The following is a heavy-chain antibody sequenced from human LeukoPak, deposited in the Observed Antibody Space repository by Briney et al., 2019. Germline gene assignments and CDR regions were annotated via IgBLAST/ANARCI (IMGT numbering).Heavy chain of an antibody. Sequence: PGRSLRLSCAASGFTFSSYGMHWARQAPGKGLEWVAVIWYDGSNKYYADSVKGRFTISRDNSKNTLYLQMNSLRAEDTAVYYCARGYSSGSRWLDYWGQGTLVTVSS. J-gene: IGHJ4*02. V-gene: IGHV3-33*01. CDR1: GFTFSSYG. CDR2: IWYDGSNK. CDR3: ARGYSSGSRWLDY. D-gene: IGHD3-22*01.